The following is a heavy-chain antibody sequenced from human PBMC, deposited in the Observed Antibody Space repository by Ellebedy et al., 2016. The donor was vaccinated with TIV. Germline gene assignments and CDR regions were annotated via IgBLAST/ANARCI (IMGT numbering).Heavy chain of an antibody. CDR3: ARVTTMVRGVIRCLDV. CDR2: ISAYNGNT. Sequence: AASVKVSCKASGYTFINYGISWVRQAPGQGLEWMGWISAYNGNTKYAQRLQGRVTMTTDTSTSTAYMGLRSLRSDDTAVYYCARVTTMVRGVIRCLDVWGHGTTVTVSS. CDR1: GYTFINYG. V-gene: IGHV1-18*01. D-gene: IGHD3-10*01. J-gene: IGHJ6*02.